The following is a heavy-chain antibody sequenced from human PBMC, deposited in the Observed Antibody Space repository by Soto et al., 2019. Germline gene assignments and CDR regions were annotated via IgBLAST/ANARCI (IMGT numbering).Heavy chain of an antibody. J-gene: IGHJ2*01. D-gene: IGHD3-22*01. CDR2: ISGSGGST. CDR1: GINLANYV. Sequence: GSLRLSCTSSGINLANYVVNWVRQAPGKGLEWVSSISGSGGSTYYADSVRGRFTISRDNSKNTVSLQMNSLRAEDTAIYFCAKTSYDSLFWYFDLWGRGTLVTVSS. V-gene: IGHV3-23*01. CDR3: AKTSYDSLFWYFDL.